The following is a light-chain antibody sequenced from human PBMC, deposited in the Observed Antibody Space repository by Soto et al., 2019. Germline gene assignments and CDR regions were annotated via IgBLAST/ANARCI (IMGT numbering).Light chain of an antibody. J-gene: IGLJ1*01. CDR1: SSDVGGYNY. CDR3: SSYTSSSTPYYV. Sequence: QSALTQPASVSESPGQSITISCTGTSSDVGGYNYVSWYQQHPGKAPKLMIYEVSNRPSGVSNRFSGSKSGNTASLTISGLQAEDEADYYCSSYTSSSTPYYVFGTGTKLTVL. V-gene: IGLV2-14*01. CDR2: EVS.